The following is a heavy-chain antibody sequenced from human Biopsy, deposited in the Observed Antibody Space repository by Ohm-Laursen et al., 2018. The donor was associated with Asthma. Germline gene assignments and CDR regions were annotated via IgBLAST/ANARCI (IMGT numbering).Heavy chain of an antibody. V-gene: IGHV1-2*06. Sequence: GSSVKVSCQVSGYTFTSYGISWVRQAPGQGLEWMGRINPNSGATNYAQKFQGRVTMTRDTSISTAYMEVSRLRSDDTAVYYCARGQKSAGDRWFDPWGQGTLVTVSS. CDR1: GYTFTSYG. CDR2: INPNSGAT. CDR3: ARGQKSAGDRWFDP. J-gene: IGHJ5*02. D-gene: IGHD6-13*01.